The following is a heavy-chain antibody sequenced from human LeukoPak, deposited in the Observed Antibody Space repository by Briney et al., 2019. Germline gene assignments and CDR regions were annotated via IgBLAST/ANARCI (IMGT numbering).Heavy chain of an antibody. Sequence: SSETLSLTCAVYGGSFSGYYWSWIRQPPGKGLEWIGEINHSGSTNYNPSLKSRVTISVDTSKNQFSLKLSSVTAADTAVYYCARGRVYQTYYYDSSGPTGDYWGQGTLVTVSS. J-gene: IGHJ4*02. CDR2: INHSGST. CDR1: GGSFSGYY. D-gene: IGHD3-22*01. CDR3: ARGRVYQTYYYDSSGPTGDY. V-gene: IGHV4-34*01.